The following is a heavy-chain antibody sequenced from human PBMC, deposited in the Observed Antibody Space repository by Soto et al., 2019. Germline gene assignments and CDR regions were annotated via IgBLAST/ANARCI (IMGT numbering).Heavy chain of an antibody. J-gene: IGHJ4*02. CDR3: ATPVVPAANFDY. CDR1: GFTFSSYG. Sequence: PGGSLRLSCAASGFTFSSYGMHWVRQAPGKGLEWVAVISYDGSNKYYADSVKGRFTISRDNSKNTLYLQMNSLRAEDTAVYYCATPVVPAANFDYWGQRTLVTVSS. V-gene: IGHV3-30*03. D-gene: IGHD2-2*01. CDR2: ISYDGSNK.